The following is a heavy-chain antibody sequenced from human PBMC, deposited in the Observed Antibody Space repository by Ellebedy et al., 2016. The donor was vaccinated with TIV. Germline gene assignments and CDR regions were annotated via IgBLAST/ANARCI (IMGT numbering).Heavy chain of an antibody. CDR2: ISHDGNGL. D-gene: IGHD3-22*01. Sequence: GESLKISCAASGFSFSNSVLHWVRQAPGKGLEWVAGISHDGNGLYYVDSVKGRFTVSRDNSKNTLYLEMNSLSAEDTAVYYCAREGGSSGYCGYFDSWGQGTLVTVSS. J-gene: IGHJ4*02. CDR3: AREGGSSGYCGYFDS. V-gene: IGHV3-30*03. CDR1: GFSFSNSV.